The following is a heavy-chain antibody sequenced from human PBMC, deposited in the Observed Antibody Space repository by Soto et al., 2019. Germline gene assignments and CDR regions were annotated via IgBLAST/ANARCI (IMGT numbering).Heavy chain of an antibody. D-gene: IGHD3-10*01. J-gene: IGHJ4*02. V-gene: IGHV1-69*06. CDR2: IIPIFGTA. Sequence: QVQLVQSGAEVKKPGSSVKVSCKASGGTFSSYAISWVRQAPGQGLEWMGGIIPIFGTANYAQKFQGRVTITADKSTSTAYMELSSLRSEDTAVYYCACGHSGFRVRGYYFDYWGQGTLVTVSS. CDR1: GGTFSSYA. CDR3: ACGHSGFRVRGYYFDY.